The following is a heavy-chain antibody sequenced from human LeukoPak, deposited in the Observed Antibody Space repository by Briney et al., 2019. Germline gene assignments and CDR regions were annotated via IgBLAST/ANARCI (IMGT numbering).Heavy chain of an antibody. CDR3: ARGTTIFGVVIASLSGMDV. J-gene: IGHJ6*02. D-gene: IGHD3-3*01. CDR2: IYYSGST. Sequence: PSETLSLTCTVSGGSISSGGCYWSWIRQHPGKGLEWIGYIYYSGSTYYNPSLKSRVTISVDTSKNQFSLKLSSVTAADTAVYYCARGTTIFGVVIASLSGMDVWGQGTTVTVSS. V-gene: IGHV4-31*03. CDR1: GGSISSGGCY.